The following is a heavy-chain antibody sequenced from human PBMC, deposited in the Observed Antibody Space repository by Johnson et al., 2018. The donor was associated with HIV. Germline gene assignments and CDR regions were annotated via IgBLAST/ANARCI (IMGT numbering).Heavy chain of an antibody. V-gene: IGHV3-30*04. D-gene: IGHD5/OR15-5a*01. CDR3: ARGSGLADAFDI. CDR1: GFTFSSYA. Sequence: QVQLVESGGGLVQPGGSLRLSCAASGFTFSSYAMHWVRQAPGKGLEWVALTSYDGSNKYYADSVKGRFTISRDNAKNSLYLQMNSLRAEDTAVYYCARGSGLADAFDIWGQGTMVTVSS. J-gene: IGHJ3*02. CDR2: TSYDGSNK.